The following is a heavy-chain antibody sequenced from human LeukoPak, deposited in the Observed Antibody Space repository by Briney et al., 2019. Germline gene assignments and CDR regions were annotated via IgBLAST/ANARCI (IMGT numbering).Heavy chain of an antibody. J-gene: IGHJ4*02. V-gene: IGHV3-7*01. CDR3: ARESWGDFDY. D-gene: IGHD3-16*01. CDR1: RFTFSSYW. Sequence: GGSLRLSCAASRFTFSSYWMSWVRQAPGKGLEWVANIKQDGSEKYYVDSVKGRFTVSRDNAKNSLYLQMNSLRAEDTAVYYCARESWGDFDYWGQGTLDTVFS. CDR2: IKQDGSEK.